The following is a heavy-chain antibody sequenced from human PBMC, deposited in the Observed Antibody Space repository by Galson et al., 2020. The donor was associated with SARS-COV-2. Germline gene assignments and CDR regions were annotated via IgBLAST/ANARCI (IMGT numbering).Heavy chain of an antibody. CDR2: IDWDDDK. Sequence: SGPTLVKPTQTLTLTCTFSGFSLSTSGMCVSWIRQPPGKALEWLARIDWDDDKYYSTSLKTRLTISKDTSKNQVVLTMTNMDPVDTATYYRARVYSGYVALDYWGQGTLVTVSS. V-gene: IGHV2-70*11. J-gene: IGHJ4*02. CDR1: GFSLSTSGMC. D-gene: IGHD5-12*01. CDR3: ARVYSGYVALDY.